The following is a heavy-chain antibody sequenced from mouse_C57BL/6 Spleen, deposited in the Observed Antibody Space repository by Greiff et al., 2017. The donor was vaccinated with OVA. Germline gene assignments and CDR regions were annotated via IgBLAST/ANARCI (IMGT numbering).Heavy chain of an antibody. J-gene: IGHJ4*01. CDR1: GFTFSDYG. D-gene: IGHD4-1*01. CDR2: ISSGSSTI. Sequence: EVKLMESGGGLVKPGGSLKLSCAASGFTFSDYGMHWVRQAPEKGLEWVAYISSGSSTIYYADTVKGRFTISRDNAKNTLFLQMTSLRSEDTAMYYCARPLGYYYAMDYWGQGTSVTVSS. CDR3: ARPLGYYYAMDY. V-gene: IGHV5-17*01.